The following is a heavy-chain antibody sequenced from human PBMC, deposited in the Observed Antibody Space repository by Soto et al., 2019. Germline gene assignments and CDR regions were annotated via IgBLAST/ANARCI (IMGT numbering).Heavy chain of an antibody. CDR1: GGSISSYY. D-gene: IGHD1-26*01. CDR3: ASGREEPIDAYDI. CDR2: IYYSGST. J-gene: IGHJ3*02. Sequence: SETLSLTCTVSGGSISSYYWIWIRQPPGKGLEWIGYIYYSGSTNYNPSLKSRVTISVDTSKNQFSLKLSSVTAADTAVYYCASGREEPIDAYDIWGQGTMVTVSS. V-gene: IGHV4-59*01.